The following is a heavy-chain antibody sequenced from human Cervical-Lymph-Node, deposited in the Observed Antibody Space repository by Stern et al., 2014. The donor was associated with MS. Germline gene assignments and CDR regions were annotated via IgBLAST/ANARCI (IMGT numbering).Heavy chain of an antibody. CDR2: IKTKTDGGTT. Sequence: VQLLESGGGLVKPGGSLRLSCAASAFTFSNAWMNWFRQAPGKGLEWVGHIKTKTDGGTTSYAAPVKGRFTISRDDSKNALYMQMNSLRTEDTAIYYCTTGWFDPWGQGTLVTVSS. V-gene: IGHV3-15*01. CDR3: TTGWFDP. J-gene: IGHJ5*02. CDR1: AFTFSNAW.